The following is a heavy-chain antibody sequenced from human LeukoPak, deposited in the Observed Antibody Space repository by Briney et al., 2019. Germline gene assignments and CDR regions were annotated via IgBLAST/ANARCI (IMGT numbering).Heavy chain of an antibody. CDR1: GFTFSSYS. D-gene: IGHD3-22*01. CDR3: ARDYPMIVVAEEAFDI. V-gene: IGHV3-21*01. J-gene: IGHJ3*02. CDR2: ISSSSSYI. Sequence: GGSLRLSCAASGFTFSSYSMNWVRQAPGKGLEWVSSISSSSSYIYYADSVKGRFTISRDNAKNSLYLQMNSLRAEDTAVYYCARDYPMIVVAEEAFDIWGQGTMVTVSS.